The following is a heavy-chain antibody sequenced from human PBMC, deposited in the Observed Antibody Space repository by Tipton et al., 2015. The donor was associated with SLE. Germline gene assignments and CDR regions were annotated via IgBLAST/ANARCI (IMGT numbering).Heavy chain of an antibody. V-gene: IGHV4-59*01. CDR3: ARTPGGVQGQIGWYFDL. D-gene: IGHD3-10*01. CDR2: IYSSGST. CDR1: GGSISSYY. Sequence: TLSLTCTVSGGSISSYYWSWIRQPPGRELEWIGYIYSSGSTAYNPSLKSRVTISVDTSKNQFSLKLSSVTAADTAVYYCARTPGGVQGQIGWYFDLWGRGTLVTVSS. J-gene: IGHJ2*01.